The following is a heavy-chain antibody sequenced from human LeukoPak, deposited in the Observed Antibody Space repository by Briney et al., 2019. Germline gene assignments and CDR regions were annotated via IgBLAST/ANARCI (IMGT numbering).Heavy chain of an antibody. CDR3: ARGRVVVPAVINESYFYYCMDV. CDR1: GFTFSSYS. D-gene: IGHD2-2*01. V-gene: IGHV3-21*01. CDR2: ISSSSSYI. J-gene: IGHJ6*02. Sequence: GGSLRLSCAASGFTFSSYSMNWVRQAPGKGLEWVSSISSSSSYIYYADSVKGRFTISRDNAKNSLYLQMNSLRAEDTAVYYCARGRVVVPAVINESYFYYCMDVWGQGTTVTVSS.